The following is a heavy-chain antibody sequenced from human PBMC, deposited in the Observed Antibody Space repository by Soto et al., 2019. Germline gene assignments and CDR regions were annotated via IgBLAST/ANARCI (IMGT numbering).Heavy chain of an antibody. CDR2: ISSSSSYI. Sequence: EVQLVESGGGLVKPGGSLRLSCAASGFTFSSYSMNWVRQAPGKGLEWVSSISSSSSYIYYADSVKGRFTISRDNANNSLYLQMNSLRAEDTAVYYCARDSGDSSGYYRGFDYWGQGTLVTVSA. D-gene: IGHD3-22*01. V-gene: IGHV3-21*01. CDR1: GFTFSSYS. J-gene: IGHJ4*02. CDR3: ARDSGDSSGYYRGFDY.